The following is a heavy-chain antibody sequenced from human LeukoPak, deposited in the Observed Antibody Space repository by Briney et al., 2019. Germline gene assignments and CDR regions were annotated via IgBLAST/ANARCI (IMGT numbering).Heavy chain of an antibody. CDR3: ARDLGSRDGYNPPNLFDS. Sequence: SVKVSCKASGGTFSSYAISWVRQAPGQGLEWMGGIIPIFGTANYAQKFQGKVTITADESTSTAYMELSSLRSEDTAVYYCARDLGSRDGYNPPNLFDSWGQGTLVTVSS. CDR2: IIPIFGTA. J-gene: IGHJ4*02. D-gene: IGHD5-24*01. V-gene: IGHV1-69*13. CDR1: GGTFSSYA.